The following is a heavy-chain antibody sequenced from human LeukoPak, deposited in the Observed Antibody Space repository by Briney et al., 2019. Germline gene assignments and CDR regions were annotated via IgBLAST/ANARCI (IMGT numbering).Heavy chain of an antibody. Sequence: GGSLRLSCAASGFTFSTYEMTWVRQSPGKGLEWVSYISSSGSTIYYADSVKGRFTISRDNARNSLYLQMNSLRAEDTAVYYCAKFPIVVVVAATGRVYWGQGTLVTVSS. D-gene: IGHD2-15*01. CDR3: AKFPIVVVVAATGRVY. J-gene: IGHJ4*02. CDR2: ISSSGSTI. V-gene: IGHV3-48*03. CDR1: GFTFSTYE.